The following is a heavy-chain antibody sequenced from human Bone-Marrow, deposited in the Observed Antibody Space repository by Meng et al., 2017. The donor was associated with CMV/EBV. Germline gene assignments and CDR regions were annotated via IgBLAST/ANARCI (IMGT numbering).Heavy chain of an antibody. CDR2: INSDGSST. Sequence: GGSLRLSCAASGFTFSSYWMHWVRQAPGKGLVWVSRINSDGSSTSYADSVKGRFTISRDNAKNSLYLQMNSLRAEDTAVYYCARDSRRFGELSPLGWGQGTLVTVSS. CDR1: GFTFSSYW. D-gene: IGHD3-10*01. J-gene: IGHJ4*02. V-gene: IGHV3-74*01. CDR3: ARDSRRFGELSPLG.